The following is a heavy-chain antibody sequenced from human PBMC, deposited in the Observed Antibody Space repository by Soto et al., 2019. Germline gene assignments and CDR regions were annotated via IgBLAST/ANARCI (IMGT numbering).Heavy chain of an antibody. CDR2: ISSSGDST. CDR3: ESGNGDY. J-gene: IGHJ4*02. Sequence: RRLSCAASAFTFRSSAMSWVRQAPGKGPEWVSAISSSGDSTHYADSVKGRFTISRDNSKNTLFLQMNSLRVEDTAIYYCESGNGDYWGQGSRVTVPQ. V-gene: IGHV3-23*01. D-gene: IGHD1-1*01. CDR1: AFTFRSSA.